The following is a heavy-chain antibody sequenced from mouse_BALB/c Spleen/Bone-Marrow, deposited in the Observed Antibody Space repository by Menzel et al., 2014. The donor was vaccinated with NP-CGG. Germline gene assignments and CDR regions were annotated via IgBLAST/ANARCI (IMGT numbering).Heavy chain of an antibody. J-gene: IGHJ4*01. CDR1: GFNIKDTY. CDR3: ARWEYYAMDY. V-gene: IGHV14-3*02. D-gene: IGHD4-1*01. CDR2: IDPANGNT. Sequence: EVQLQQSGAELVKPGASVKLSCTASGFNIKDTYMHWVKQGPEQGLEWIGRIDPANGNTKYDPKFQGKATITADTSSNTASLQLSSRTSEDPAVYYCARWEYYAMDYGGQGTSVSVSS.